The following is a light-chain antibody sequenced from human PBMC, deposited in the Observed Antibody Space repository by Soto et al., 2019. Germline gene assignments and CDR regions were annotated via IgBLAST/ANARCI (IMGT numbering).Light chain of an antibody. CDR1: QGVSSW. V-gene: IGKV1D-12*01. J-gene: IGKJ4*01. CDR2: AAS. Sequence: DIQMTQSPSSVSAFVGDRVTITCRASQGVSSWLAWYQQKPGKAPNLLIYAASSLQSGVPSRFSGSGSGTDFTLTITNLQPEDFATYDCQQGDAFPLTFGGGTKVEIK. CDR3: QQGDAFPLT.